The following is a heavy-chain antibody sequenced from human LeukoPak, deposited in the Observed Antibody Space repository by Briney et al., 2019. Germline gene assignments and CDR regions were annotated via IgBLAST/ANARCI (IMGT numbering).Heavy chain of an antibody. CDR3: ARGYGYYYGSGSYLDY. V-gene: IGHV4-59*01. Sequence: PSETLSLTCTVSGGSISSYYWSWIRQPPGKGLEWIGYIYYSGSTNYNPPLKSRVTISVDTSKNQFSLKLSSVTAADTAVYYCARGYGYYYGSGSYLDYWGQGTLVTVSS. CDR2: IYYSGST. CDR1: GGSISSYY. J-gene: IGHJ4*02. D-gene: IGHD3-10*01.